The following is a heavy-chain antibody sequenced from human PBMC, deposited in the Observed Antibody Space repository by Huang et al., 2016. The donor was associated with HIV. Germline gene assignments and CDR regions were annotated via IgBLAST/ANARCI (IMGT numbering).Heavy chain of an antibody. V-gene: IGHV3-7*03. CDR2: IRQDESEK. J-gene: IGHJ6*02. CDR1: TFRFGAYW. Sequence: VESGGRLVQPGGSIRLSCVGSTFRFGAYWMSWVRQPPGKGLEGVANIRQDESEKYYVDSVKGRFNISRDNVKKVVFLEMNNVRVEDTATYFCATKTGAMDIWGQGTTVTVS. D-gene: IGHD1-7*01. CDR3: ATKTGAMDI.